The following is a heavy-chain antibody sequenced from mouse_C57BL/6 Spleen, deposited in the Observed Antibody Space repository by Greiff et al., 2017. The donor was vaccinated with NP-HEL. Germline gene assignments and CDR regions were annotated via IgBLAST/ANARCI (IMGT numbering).Heavy chain of an antibody. J-gene: IGHJ4*01. CDR2: IYPGGGYT. D-gene: IGHD2-2*01. Sequence: VKLQESGAELVRPGTSVKMSCKASGYTFTNYWIGWAKQRPGHGLEWIGDIYPGGGYTNYNEKFKGKATLTADKSSSTAYMQFSSLTSEDSAIYYGAREGVTTVPYAMDYWGQGTSVTVSS. CDR3: AREGVTTVPYAMDY. V-gene: IGHV1-63*01. CDR1: GYTFTNYW.